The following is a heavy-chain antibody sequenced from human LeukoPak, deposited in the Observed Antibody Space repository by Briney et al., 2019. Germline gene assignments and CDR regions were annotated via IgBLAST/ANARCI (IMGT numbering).Heavy chain of an antibody. D-gene: IGHD6-13*01. CDR2: IYYSGDT. CDR1: GGSISSSSKY. J-gene: IGHJ5*02. CDR3: ARSSAAAGPTHNWFGP. V-gene: IGHV4-39*01. Sequence: SETLSLTCSVSGGSISSSSKYWGWIRQPPGKGLEWIGSIYYSGDTYHNPSLRSRVTISVDTSKNQFSLKLTSVTAADTAVYYCARSSAAAGPTHNWFGPWGQGTLVTVPS.